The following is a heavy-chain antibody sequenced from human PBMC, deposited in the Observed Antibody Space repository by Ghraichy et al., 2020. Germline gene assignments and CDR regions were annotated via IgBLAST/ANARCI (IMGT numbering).Heavy chain of an antibody. Sequence: GESLNISCAASGFTFRYYSMNWVRQAPGKGLEWVASISTSSSQMWYADSVQGRFTISRDDAKNSLYLQMNSLRAEDTAVYYCARIQHLARRPGENGADIWGQGAQVTVSP. V-gene: IGHV3-21*01. CDR2: ISTSSSQM. J-gene: IGHJ3*02. CDR3: ARIQHLARRPGENGADI. D-gene: IGHD2-8*01. CDR1: GFTFRYYS.